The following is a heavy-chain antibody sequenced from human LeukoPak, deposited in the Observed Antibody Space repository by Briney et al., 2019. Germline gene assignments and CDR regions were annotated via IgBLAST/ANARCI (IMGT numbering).Heavy chain of an antibody. J-gene: IGHJ4*02. D-gene: IGHD6-13*01. CDR2: IYPGDSDT. CDR1: GYIFTSYW. Sequence: GESLKISCKGSGYIFTSYWIGWVRQMPGKGLEGMEIIYPGDSDTRYSTSFQGQVTISADKSISTAYLQWSSLKASDTAMYYCARLSLSSSYFDYWGQGTLVTVSS. V-gene: IGHV5-51*01. CDR3: ARLSLSSSYFDY.